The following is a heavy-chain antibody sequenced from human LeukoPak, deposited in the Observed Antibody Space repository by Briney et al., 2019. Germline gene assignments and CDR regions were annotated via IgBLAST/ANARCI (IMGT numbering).Heavy chain of an antibody. V-gene: IGHV3-30-3*01. CDR1: GFTFSSYA. J-gene: IGHJ3*02. D-gene: IGHD3-22*01. CDR2: ISYDGSNK. Sequence: GGSLRLSCAASGFTFSSYAMHWVRQAPGWGLEWVAVISYDGSNKYYADSVKGRFTISRGNSKNTLYLQMNSLRAEDSALYYCARGGRGSAAVVAPRSFDIWGQGTMVTVSS. CDR3: ARGGRGSAAVVAPRSFDI.